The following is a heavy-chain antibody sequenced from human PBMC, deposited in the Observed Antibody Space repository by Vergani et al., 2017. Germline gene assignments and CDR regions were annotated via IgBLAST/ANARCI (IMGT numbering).Heavy chain of an antibody. CDR1: GGSFNTYY. CDR2: IYSTGST. V-gene: IGHV4-59*13. D-gene: IGHD3-9*01. Sequence: QVQLEESGPGLVKPSETLSLTCTVSGGSFNTYYWSWIRQSPGKGLEWIAYIYSTGSTNYNPSLNSRVTMSVYTSKNQFSLKLRSVTAEETAVYFCARVMYRDEASTGYRLEGMDIWGQGTTVTISS. CDR3: ARVMYRDEASTGYRLEGMDI. J-gene: IGHJ6*01.